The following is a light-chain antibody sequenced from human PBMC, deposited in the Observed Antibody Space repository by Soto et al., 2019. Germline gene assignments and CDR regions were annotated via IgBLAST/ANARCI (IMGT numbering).Light chain of an antibody. CDR2: GAS. CDR3: QQYNSWPPIT. Sequence: EIVMTQSPGTLSVSPGEGATLFCRASQSVRTKLAWYQQRAGQAPRLLMYGASTRATGIPARFSGSGSGTEFTLTISSRQSEDFAVYYCQQYNSWPPITFGQGTRLEIK. CDR1: QSVRTK. V-gene: IGKV3-15*01. J-gene: IGKJ5*01.